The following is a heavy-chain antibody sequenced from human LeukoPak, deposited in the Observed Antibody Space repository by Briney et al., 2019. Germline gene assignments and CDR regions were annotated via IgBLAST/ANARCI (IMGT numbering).Heavy chain of an antibody. Sequence: GGSLRLSCAASGFTFSSYSMTWVRQAPGKGLEWVSSISSSSSYIYYADSVKGRFTISRDNAKNSLYLQMNSLRAEDTAMYYCARVQTYSSSWYGDYFDYWGQGTLVTVSS. CDR1: GFTFSSYS. CDR3: ARVQTYSSSWYGDYFDY. V-gene: IGHV3-21*01. J-gene: IGHJ4*02. D-gene: IGHD6-13*01. CDR2: ISSSSSYI.